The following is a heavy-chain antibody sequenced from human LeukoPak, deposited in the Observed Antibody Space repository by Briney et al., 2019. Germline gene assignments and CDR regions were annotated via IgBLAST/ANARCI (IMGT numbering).Heavy chain of an antibody. D-gene: IGHD4-17*01. J-gene: IGHJ5*02. Sequence: SETLSLTCTVSGGSISSTSYYWGWIRQPPGKGLEWIGSIYYSGSTNYNPSLKSRVTISVGTSKNQFSLKLSSVTAADTAVYYCARDPYGDYGKGGFDPWGQGTLVTVSS. CDR1: GGSISSTSYY. CDR3: ARDPYGDYGKGGFDP. CDR2: IYYSGST. V-gene: IGHV4-39*07.